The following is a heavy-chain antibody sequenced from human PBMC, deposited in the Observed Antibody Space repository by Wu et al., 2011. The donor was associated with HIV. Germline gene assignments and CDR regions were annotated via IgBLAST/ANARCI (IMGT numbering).Heavy chain of an antibody. CDR2: IIPISGTA. J-gene: IGHJ4*02. D-gene: IGHD5-18*01. Sequence: QVQLVQSGAEVKKPGASVKVSCKASGYTFTSYGISWVRQAPGQGLEWMGRIIPISGTANYAQKFQGRFTITADDSTSTAYMELSSLKSEDTAVYYCARDGFDVDTVMSRPSGELGTGLVTYWGQGTLVTVSS. CDR1: GYTFTSYG. CDR3: ARDGFDVDTVMSRPSGELGTGLVTY. V-gene: IGHV1-69*18.